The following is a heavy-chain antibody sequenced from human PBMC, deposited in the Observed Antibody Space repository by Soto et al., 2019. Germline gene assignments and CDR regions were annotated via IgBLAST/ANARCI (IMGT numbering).Heavy chain of an antibody. CDR3: ERGGIAVAVTASAGDY. Sequence: QVQLQQWGAGLLKPSETLSLTCAVYGGSFSGYYWSWIRQPPGKGLEWIGEINHSGSTNYNPSLNSRVTISVDTSKNQFSLKLSSVTAADTAVYYCERGGIAVAVTASAGDYWGQGTLVTVSS. D-gene: IGHD6-19*01. J-gene: IGHJ4*02. V-gene: IGHV4-34*01. CDR1: GGSFSGYY. CDR2: INHSGST.